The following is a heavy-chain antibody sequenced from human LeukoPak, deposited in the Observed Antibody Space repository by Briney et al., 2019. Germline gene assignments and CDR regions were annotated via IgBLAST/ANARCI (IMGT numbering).Heavy chain of an antibody. CDR2: IYYSGST. D-gene: IGHD3-22*01. CDR1: GGSISSYY. Sequence: PSETLSLTCTVSGGSISSYYWSWIRQPPGKGLEWIGYIYYSGSTNYNPSLKSRVTISVDTSKNQFSLKLSSVTAADTAVYYCARLDGGYDSSGKAYYYYYMDVWGKGTTVTISS. CDR3: ARLDGGYDSSGKAYYYYYMDV. V-gene: IGHV4-59*01. J-gene: IGHJ6*03.